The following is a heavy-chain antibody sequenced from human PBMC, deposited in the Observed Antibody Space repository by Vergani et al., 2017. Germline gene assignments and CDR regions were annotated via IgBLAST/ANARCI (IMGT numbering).Heavy chain of an antibody. CDR1: GESIRSGSHY. J-gene: IGHJ4*02. CDR3: ARVEGIQLWLDY. V-gene: IGHV4-61*02. D-gene: IGHD5-18*01. CDR2: IHTGGST. Sequence: QVKLQESGPGLLKPSQTLSLTCTVSGESIRSGSHYWSWIRQPAGKGPEWIGHIHTGGSTDLNPSFKSRVTISVDTSKNQFSLKLSSVTAADTAVYYCARVEGIQLWLDYWGQGTLVTVSS.